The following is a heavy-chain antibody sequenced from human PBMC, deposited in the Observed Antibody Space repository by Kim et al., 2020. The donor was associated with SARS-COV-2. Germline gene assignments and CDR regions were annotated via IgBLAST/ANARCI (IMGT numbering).Heavy chain of an antibody. J-gene: IGHJ4*02. CDR1: GGSFSGYY. CDR2: INHSGST. Sequence: SETLSLTCAVYGGSFSGYYWSWIRQPPGKGLEWIGEINHSGSTNYNPSLKSRVTISVDTSKNQFSLKLSSVTAADTAVYYCARERTLHSSSWYYWGQGT. V-gene: IGHV4-34*01. D-gene: IGHD6-13*01. CDR3: ARERTLHSSSWYY.